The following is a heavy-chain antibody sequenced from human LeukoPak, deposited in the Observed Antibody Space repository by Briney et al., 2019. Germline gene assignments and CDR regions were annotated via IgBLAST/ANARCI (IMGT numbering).Heavy chain of an antibody. CDR1: GFTFSSYW. D-gene: IGHD3-9*01. V-gene: IGHV3-74*01. J-gene: IGHJ6*02. Sequence: GGSLRLSCAAPGFTFSSYWMHWVRQAPGKGLVRVSRINSDGRSTSYADSVKGRFTISRDNAKNTLYLQMNSLRAEDTAVYYCARPRNDILSGFHYYYGMDVWGQGTTVTVSS. CDR2: INSDGRST. CDR3: ARPRNDILSGFHYYYGMDV.